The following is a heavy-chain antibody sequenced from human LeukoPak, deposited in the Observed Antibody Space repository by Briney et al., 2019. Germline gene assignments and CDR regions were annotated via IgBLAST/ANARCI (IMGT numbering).Heavy chain of an antibody. CDR2: INHSGST. D-gene: IGHD6-13*01. V-gene: IGHV4-34*01. CDR1: GGSFSGYY. CDR3: ARYGSSWYGDAFDI. Sequence: SETLSLTCAVYGGSFSGYYWSWIRQPPGKGLEWIGEINHSGSTNYNPSLKSRVTISVDTSKNQFSLKLSSVTAADTAVYYCARYGSSWYGDAFDIWGQGTMVTVSS. J-gene: IGHJ3*02.